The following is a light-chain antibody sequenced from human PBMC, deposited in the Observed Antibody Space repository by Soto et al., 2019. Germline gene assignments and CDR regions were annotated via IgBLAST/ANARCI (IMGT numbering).Light chain of an antibody. Sequence: DIQMTQSPSSVSSSVGDRVTITCRASQSMSGWLAWYQQKPGKAPKLLIYAASNLQSGVPSRFSGSGSGTDFTLTISSLQPEDFAAYYCHQDNRSPTTFGQGTKVEIK. V-gene: IGKV1-12*01. CDR2: AAS. J-gene: IGKJ1*01. CDR1: QSMSGW. CDR3: HQDNRSPTT.